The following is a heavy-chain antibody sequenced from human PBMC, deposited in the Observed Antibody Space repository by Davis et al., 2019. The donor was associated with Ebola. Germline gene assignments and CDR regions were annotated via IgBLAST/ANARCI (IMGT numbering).Heavy chain of an antibody. V-gene: IGHV1-3*01. Sequence: ASVKVSCKASGYTFIRNGIHWVRQAPGQSLEWMGWISAASGSTRFSQKFQGRVSITRDTSASTAYMELSSLTSEDTGVYYCARDEDYWGQGTLVTVSS. CDR2: ISAASGST. J-gene: IGHJ4*02. CDR3: ARDEDY. CDR1: GYTFIRNG.